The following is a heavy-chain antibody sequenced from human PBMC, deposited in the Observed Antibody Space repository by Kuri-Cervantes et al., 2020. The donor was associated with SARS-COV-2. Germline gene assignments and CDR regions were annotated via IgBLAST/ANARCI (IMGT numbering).Heavy chain of an antibody. CDR1: GYTFTSYG. Sequence: ASVTVSCKASGYTFTSYGISWVRQAPGQGLEWMGWISAYNGNTNYAQKLQGRVTMTTDTSTSTAYMELRSLRSDATAVYYCARKEWLRDFDYWGQGTLVTVSS. V-gene: IGHV1-18*01. D-gene: IGHD5-12*01. CDR3: ARKEWLRDFDY. J-gene: IGHJ4*02. CDR2: ISAYNGNT.